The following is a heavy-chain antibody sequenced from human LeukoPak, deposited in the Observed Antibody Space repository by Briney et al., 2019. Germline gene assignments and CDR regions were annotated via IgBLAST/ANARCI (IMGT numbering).Heavy chain of an antibody. J-gene: IGHJ4*02. Sequence: GGSLRLSCAASGFTFSDDYMSWIRQTPGKGLEWLACISGSSADIKYADSVKGRFTISRDSAKNSLYLQMNSLGAEDTAIYYCARQRTVTTVAFWGQGILVAVSS. CDR1: GFTFSDDY. V-gene: IGHV3-11*03. CDR3: ARQRTVTTVAF. CDR2: ISGSSADI. D-gene: IGHD4-17*01.